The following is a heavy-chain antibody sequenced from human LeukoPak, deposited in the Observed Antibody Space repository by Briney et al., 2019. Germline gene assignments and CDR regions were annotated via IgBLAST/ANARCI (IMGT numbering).Heavy chain of an antibody. CDR2: TYYRSKWRD. Sequence: SQTLSLTCAISGDSVSSNSAVWNWIRQSPSRGLEWLGKTYYRSKWRDDSAVSVRGRVTITPVTSKNQFSLQLSSVTPEDTAVYYCARSGRYTFDYWGQGILVTVSS. V-gene: IGHV6-1*01. J-gene: IGHJ4*02. D-gene: IGHD1-26*01. CDR3: ARSGRYTFDY. CDR1: GDSVSSNSAV.